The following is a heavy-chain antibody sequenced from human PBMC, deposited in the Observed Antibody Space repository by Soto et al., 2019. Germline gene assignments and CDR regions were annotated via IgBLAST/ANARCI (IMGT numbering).Heavy chain of an antibody. J-gene: IGHJ4*02. CDR2: IIPIFGTT. Sequence: QVQLVQSGAEVKKPGSSVKVSCKASGGTFRNYAISWVRQAPGQGLEWMGGIIPIFGTTNYAQRFQGRFTITADESTSSAYMELSSLRSEDTAVYYCARVSSSWYKDYFDYWGQGTLVTVSS. V-gene: IGHV1-69*12. CDR1: GGTFRNYA. CDR3: ARVSSSWYKDYFDY. D-gene: IGHD6-13*01.